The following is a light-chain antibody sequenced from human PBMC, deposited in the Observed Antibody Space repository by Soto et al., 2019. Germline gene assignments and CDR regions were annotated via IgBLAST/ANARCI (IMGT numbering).Light chain of an antibody. CDR1: QSVSSY. CDR2: DAS. J-gene: IGKJ4*01. V-gene: IGKV3-11*01. CDR3: QQRSNWPLALT. Sequence: EIVLTQSPATLSLSPGERATLSSRASQSVSSYLAWYQQKPGQAPRLLIYDASNSATGIPARFSGSGSGTDFTLTISSLEPEDFAVYYCQQRSNWPLALTFGGGTKVEIK.